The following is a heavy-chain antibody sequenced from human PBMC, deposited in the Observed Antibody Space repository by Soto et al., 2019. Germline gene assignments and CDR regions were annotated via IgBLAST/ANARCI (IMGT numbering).Heavy chain of an antibody. CDR2: IVGDASSI. Sequence: GGALILSCAAYGFTFWTYAMNLGRPAPGKGLEWVAVIVGDASSIDYADSVKGRFTISRDNSKNIMYLQMTSLKVEDTATYFCAKDLRPDGRYDLDYWGQGTQVTVSS. J-gene: IGHJ4*02. V-gene: IGHV3-23*03. CDR1: GFTFWTYA. CDR3: AKDLRPDGRYDLDY. D-gene: IGHD6-19*01.